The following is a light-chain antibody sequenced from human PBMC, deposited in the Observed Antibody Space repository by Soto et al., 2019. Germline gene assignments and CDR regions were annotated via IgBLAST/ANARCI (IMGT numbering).Light chain of an antibody. CDR2: GAS. CDR3: PQSASSLRT. J-gene: IGKJ2*02. V-gene: IGKV3-20*01. CDR1: QSLRSTS. Sequence: SMSVVTVSLTPRERATLSCRASQSLRSTSLAWYQQKPGQAPRLLISGASTRAADIPDRFSGSGSGTDFTLTIGRLEPEDLAGYCCPQSASSLRTFG.